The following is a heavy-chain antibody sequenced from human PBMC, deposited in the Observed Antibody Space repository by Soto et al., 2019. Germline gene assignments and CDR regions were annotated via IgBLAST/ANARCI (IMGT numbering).Heavy chain of an antibody. J-gene: IGHJ5*02. D-gene: IGHD3-10*01. V-gene: IGHV1-3*01. CDR2: INAGNGDT. Sequence: QVQLVQSGAEVKKSGASVKVSCEASGYIFTDYTIHWVRQAPGQRLELMGWINAGNGDTKYSHQFQGRVTFSRDTSASTVYMEVSRLRSEDTAVYYCAREGLVRGVLRGIRFDPWGQGTLVTVSS. CDR1: GYIFTDYT. CDR3: AREGLVRGVLRGIRFDP.